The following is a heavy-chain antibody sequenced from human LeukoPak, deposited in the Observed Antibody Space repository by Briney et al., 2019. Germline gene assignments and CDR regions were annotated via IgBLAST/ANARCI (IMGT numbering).Heavy chain of an antibody. CDR2: IIPIFGTA. CDR1: GGTFGSYA. V-gene: IGHV1-69*13. CDR3: ARYDATVTRGFDY. J-gene: IGHJ4*02. Sequence: ASVKVSCKASGGTFGSYAISWVRQAPGQGLEWMGGIIPIFGTANYAQKFQGRVTITADESTSTAYMELSSLRSEDTAVYYCARYDATVTRGFDYWGQGTLVTVSS. D-gene: IGHD4-17*01.